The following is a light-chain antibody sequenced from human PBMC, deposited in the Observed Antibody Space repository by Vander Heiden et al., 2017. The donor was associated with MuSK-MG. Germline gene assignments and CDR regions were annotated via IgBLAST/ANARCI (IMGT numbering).Light chain of an antibody. CDR2: AAS. CDR3: QQSYSTPFT. Sequence: DIQMTQSRSSLSASVGDRVTITCRASQSISTYLNWYQQKPGKAPKLLIYAASSLQGGVPSRFSGSGSGTYFTLTISSLQPEDFATYYCQQSYSTPFTFGPGTTVDIK. V-gene: IGKV1-39*01. CDR1: QSISTY. J-gene: IGKJ3*01.